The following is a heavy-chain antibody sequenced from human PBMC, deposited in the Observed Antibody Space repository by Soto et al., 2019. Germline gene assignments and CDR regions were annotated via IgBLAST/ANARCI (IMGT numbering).Heavy chain of an antibody. J-gene: IGHJ6*02. CDR1: GYTFTSYA. CDR2: INAGNGNT. V-gene: IGHV1-3*01. Sequence: ASVKVSCKASGYTFTSYAIHWVRQAPGQRLEWMGWINAGNGNTKYSQKFQGRVTITRDTSASTAYMELSSLRSEDTAVYYCARAKFVTIFGVVFYYYGMDVWGQGTTVTVSS. CDR3: ARAKFVTIFGVVFYYYGMDV. D-gene: IGHD3-3*01.